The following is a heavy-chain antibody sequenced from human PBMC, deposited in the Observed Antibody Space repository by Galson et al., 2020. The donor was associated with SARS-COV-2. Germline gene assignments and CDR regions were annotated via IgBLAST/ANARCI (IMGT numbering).Heavy chain of an antibody. V-gene: IGHV4-30-4*01. D-gene: IGHD3-10*01. CDR1: GGSISSAGYY. Sequence: ASETLSLTCTVSGGSISSAGYYWSWIRQPPGKGLEWIGYIYHTGSTYYSPSLESRLYISLEKSKNQFSLKLSSVTAADTAVYYCARFDYFASGTYPSGFASWGQGTLVTVSS. J-gene: IGHJ4*02. CDR3: ARFDYFASGTYPSGFAS. CDR2: IYHTGST.